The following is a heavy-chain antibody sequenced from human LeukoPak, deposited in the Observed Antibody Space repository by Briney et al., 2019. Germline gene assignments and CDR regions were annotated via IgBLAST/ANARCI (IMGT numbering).Heavy chain of an antibody. CDR2: INHSGST. V-gene: IGHV4-34*01. D-gene: IGHD5-24*01. Sequence: SETLSLTCAVYGGSFSGYYWSWIRQPPGKGLEWIGEINHSGSTNYNPSLKSRVTISVDTSKNQFSLKLSSVTAADTAVYYCARRSMATSLDYWGQGTLVTVSS. CDR3: ARRSMATSLDY. J-gene: IGHJ4*02. CDR1: GGSFSGYY.